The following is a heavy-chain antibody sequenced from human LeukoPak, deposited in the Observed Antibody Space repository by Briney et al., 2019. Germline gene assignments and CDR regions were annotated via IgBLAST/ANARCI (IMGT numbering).Heavy chain of an antibody. CDR3: VREESGGYFDY. Sequence: ASVKVSCKASGYTFTNYLLHWVRQAPGQGLEWVGRITPSVDTTNHAQKFRDRVTMTRDTSTSTVYMELSSLRSEDTAVYHCVREESGGYFDYWGQGTLVTVSS. J-gene: IGHJ4*02. V-gene: IGHV1-46*01. D-gene: IGHD2-8*02. CDR1: GYTFTNYL. CDR2: ITPSVDTT.